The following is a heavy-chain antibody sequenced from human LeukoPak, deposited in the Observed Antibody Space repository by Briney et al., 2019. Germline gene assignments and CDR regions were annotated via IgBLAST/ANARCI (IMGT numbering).Heavy chain of an antibody. V-gene: IGHV1-8*01. CDR2: MNPNSGNT. D-gene: IGHD6-6*01. J-gene: IGHJ4*02. Sequence: ASVKVSCKASGYTFTSYDINWVRQATGQGLEWMGWMNPNSGNTGYAQKFQGRVTMTRNTSISTAYMGLSSLRSEDTAVYYCARDRNIATRLWTPTDYWGQGTLVTVSS. CDR1: GYTFTSYD. CDR3: ARDRNIATRLWTPTDY.